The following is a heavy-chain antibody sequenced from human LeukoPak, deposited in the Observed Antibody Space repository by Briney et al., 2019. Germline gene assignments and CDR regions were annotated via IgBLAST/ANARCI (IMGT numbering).Heavy chain of an antibody. Sequence: GESLKISCKGSGYSFTSYWIGWVRQMPGKGLEWMGIIHPGDSDTRYSPSFQGQVTISADKSISTAYLQWSSLKASDTAMYYCARHTYSGSYYRWFDPWGQGTLVTVSS. CDR2: IHPGDSDT. CDR1: GYSFTSYW. J-gene: IGHJ5*02. D-gene: IGHD1-26*01. V-gene: IGHV5-51*01. CDR3: ARHTYSGSYYRWFDP.